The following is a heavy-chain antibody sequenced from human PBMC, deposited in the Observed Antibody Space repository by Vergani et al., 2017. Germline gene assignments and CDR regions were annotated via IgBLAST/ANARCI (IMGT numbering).Heavy chain of an antibody. CDR2: IHYSENT. D-gene: IGHD6-19*01. CDR3: ASDTRSGQRADR. V-gene: IGHV4-59*11. CDR1: FDSIRNLY. Sequence: QVQLQESGPGLVKSSETLSLTCSVSFDSIRNLYCNWIRQPPGKGLEWIGSIHYSENTKNNPSLKTQVTISVGTSKNQFSLTLTSVTAADTAVYYCASDTRSGQRADRWGQGILVTVTS. J-gene: IGHJ5*02.